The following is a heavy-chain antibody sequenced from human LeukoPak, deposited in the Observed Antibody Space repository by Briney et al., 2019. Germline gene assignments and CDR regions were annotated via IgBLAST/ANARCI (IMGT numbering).Heavy chain of an antibody. J-gene: IGHJ4*02. CDR1: GFTFSSYG. CDR2: IWYDGSNK. V-gene: IGHV3-33*08. D-gene: IGHD2-15*01. Sequence: GGSLRLSCAASGFTFSSYGMHWVRQAPGKGLEWVAVIWYDGSNKYYADSVKGRFTISRDNSKNTVYLQMNSLRAKDTAVYYCARDGGCSGGSCYSAYFDYWGQGTLVTVSS. CDR3: ARDGGCSGGSCYSAYFDY.